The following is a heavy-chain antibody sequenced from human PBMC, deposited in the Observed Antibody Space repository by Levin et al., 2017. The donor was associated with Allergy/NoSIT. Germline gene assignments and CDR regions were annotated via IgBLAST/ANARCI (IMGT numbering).Heavy chain of an antibody. V-gene: IGHV1-69*13. CDR1: GGTFSSYA. J-gene: IGHJ4*02. Sequence: AASVKVSCKASGGTFSSYAISWVRQAPGQGLEWMGGIIPIFGTANYAQKFQGRVTITADESTSTAYMELSSLRSEDTAVYYCARDRVGATKTLFDYWGQGTLVTVSS. D-gene: IGHD1-26*01. CDR3: ARDRVGATKTLFDY. CDR2: IIPIFGTA.